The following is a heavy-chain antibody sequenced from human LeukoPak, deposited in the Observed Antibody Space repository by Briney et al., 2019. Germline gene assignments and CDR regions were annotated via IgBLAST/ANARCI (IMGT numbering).Heavy chain of an antibody. Sequence: SETLSLTCSVSGASISRYYWSWIRRPPGKGLEWIGYFHHSGNTNYSPSLSSRITMSVDTSKNQFSLRSNSVTAADTAIYYCARRAAALDPRAQGPMVTVSS. D-gene: IGHD6-25*01. CDR2: FHHSGNT. J-gene: IGHJ5*02. CDR3: ARRAAALDP. V-gene: IGHV4-59*12. CDR1: GASISRYY.